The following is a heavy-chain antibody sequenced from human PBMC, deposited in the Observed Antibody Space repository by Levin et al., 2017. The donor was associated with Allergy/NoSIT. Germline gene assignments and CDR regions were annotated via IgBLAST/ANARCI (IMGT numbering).Heavy chain of an antibody. J-gene: IGHJ4*02. V-gene: IGHV3-21*01. Sequence: GGSLRLSCAASGFTFSSYSMNWVRQAPGKGLEWVSSISSSSSYIYYADSVKGRFTISRDNAKNSLYLQMNSLRAEDTAVYYCARDPGVVVPAAEGGYWGQGTLVTVSS. CDR3: ARDPGVVVPAAEGGY. CDR2: ISSSSSYI. CDR1: GFTFSSYS. D-gene: IGHD2-2*01.